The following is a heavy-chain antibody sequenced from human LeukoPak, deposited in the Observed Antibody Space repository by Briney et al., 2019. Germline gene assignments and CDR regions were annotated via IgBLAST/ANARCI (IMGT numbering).Heavy chain of an antibody. CDR3: VKRWFDP. CDR2: IRTKTEGGTT. CDR1: GFTVSDFW. Sequence: GGSLRLSSAASGFTVSDFWMIWVRQAPGRGLEWVGHIRTKTEGGTTQYAAPVKGRFTVSRDDSKNTVYLQMDSLQTDDTAVYYCVKRWFDPWGQGALVTVSS. V-gene: IGHV3-15*01. J-gene: IGHJ5*02.